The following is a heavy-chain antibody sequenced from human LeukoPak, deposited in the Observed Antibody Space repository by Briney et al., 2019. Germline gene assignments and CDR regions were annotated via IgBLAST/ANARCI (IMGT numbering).Heavy chain of an antibody. CDR2: IGSSSSYI. CDR1: GFTFSSYS. Sequence: PGGSLRLSCAASGFTFSSYSMNWVRQAPGKGLEWVSSIGSSSSYIYYADSVKGRFTISRDNAKNSLYLQMNSLRAEDTAVYYCARGLSSGWYAGYWGQGTLVTVSS. D-gene: IGHD6-19*01. V-gene: IGHV3-21*01. J-gene: IGHJ4*02. CDR3: ARGLSSGWYAGY.